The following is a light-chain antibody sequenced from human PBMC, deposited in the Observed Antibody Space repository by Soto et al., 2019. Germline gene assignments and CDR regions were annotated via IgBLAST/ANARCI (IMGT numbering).Light chain of an antibody. J-gene: IGLJ7*01. CDR2: NNN. V-gene: IGLV1-44*01. CDR1: SSNIGSHT. Sequence: QSVLTQPPSASGTPGQRVTISCSGSSSNIGSHTVNWYQQVPGTAPKLLIYNNNQRPSGVPDRVSGSKSGTSASLAISGLQSEDEADYYCAAWHDSLNGPVFGGGTQLTVL. CDR3: AAWHDSLNGPV.